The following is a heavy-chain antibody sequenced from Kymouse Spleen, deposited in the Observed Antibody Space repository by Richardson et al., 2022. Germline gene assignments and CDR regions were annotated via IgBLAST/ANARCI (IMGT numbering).Heavy chain of an antibody. V-gene: IGHV3-30*18. CDR3: AKDPYYYGSGSYFDY. D-gene: IGHD3-10*01. CDR1: GFTFSSYG. J-gene: IGHJ4*02. CDR2: ISYDGSNK. Sequence: QVQLVESGGGVVQPGRSLRLSCAASGFTFSSYGMHWVRQAPGKGLEWVAVISYDGSNKYYADSVKGRFTISRDNSKNTLYLQMNSLRAEDTAVYYCAKDPYYYGSGSYFDYWGQGTLVTVSS.